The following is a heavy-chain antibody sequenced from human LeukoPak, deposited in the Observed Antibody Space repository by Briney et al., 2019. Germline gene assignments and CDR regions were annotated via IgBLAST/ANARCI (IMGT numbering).Heavy chain of an antibody. CDR2: ISVYNGKT. CDR3: ARHMTTVVTSLDY. D-gene: IGHD4-23*01. CDR1: GYDFSGYG. V-gene: IGHV1-18*01. J-gene: IGHJ4*02. Sequence: ASVKVSCKASGYDFSGYGISWVRHAPGQGLQWMGWISVYNGKTNYGPLQGRVTMTTDTSTGTAYMELRNLKAEDTAMYYCARHMTTVVTSLDYWGQGTLVTVSS.